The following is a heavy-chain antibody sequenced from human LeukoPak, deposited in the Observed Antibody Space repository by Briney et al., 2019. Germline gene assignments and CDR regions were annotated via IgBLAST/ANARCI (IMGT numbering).Heavy chain of an antibody. D-gene: IGHD6-13*01. Sequence: SETLSLTCAVYGGSFSGYYWSWIRQPPGKGLEWIGEINHSGSTNYNPSLKSRVTISVDTSKNQFSLKLSSVTAADTAVYCCARVGMQQLVSDFVWGYYYYMDVWGKGTTVTVSS. CDR1: GGSFSGYY. V-gene: IGHV4-34*01. CDR3: ARVGMQQLVSDFVWGYYYYMDV. CDR2: INHSGST. J-gene: IGHJ6*03.